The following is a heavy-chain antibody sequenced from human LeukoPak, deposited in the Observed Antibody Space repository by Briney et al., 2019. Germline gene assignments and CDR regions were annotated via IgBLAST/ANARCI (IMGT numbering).Heavy chain of an antibody. CDR3: ARGYCSGGSCYEFDY. Sequence: SETLSLTCTVSGGSISSSSYYWGRIRQPPGKGLEWIGSIYYSGSTYYNPSLKSRVTISVDTSKNQFSLKLSSVTAADTAVYYCARGYCSGGSCYEFDYWGQGTLVTVSS. D-gene: IGHD2-15*01. J-gene: IGHJ4*02. V-gene: IGHV4-39*07. CDR2: IYYSGST. CDR1: GGSISSSSYY.